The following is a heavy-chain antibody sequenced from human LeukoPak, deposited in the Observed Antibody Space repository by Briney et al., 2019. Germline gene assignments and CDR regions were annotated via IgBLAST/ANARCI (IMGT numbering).Heavy chain of an antibody. V-gene: IGHV3-30*01. J-gene: IGHJ4*02. CDR2: ISYDGSNK. Sequence: GRFLRLSCAASGFTFSSYAMHWVRQAPGKGLEWVAVISYDGSNKYYADSVKGRFTISRDNSKNTLYLQMNSLRAEDTAVYYCARLGYSYGVGYWGQGTLVTVSS. CDR3: ARLGYSYGVGY. CDR1: GFTFSSYA. D-gene: IGHD5-18*01.